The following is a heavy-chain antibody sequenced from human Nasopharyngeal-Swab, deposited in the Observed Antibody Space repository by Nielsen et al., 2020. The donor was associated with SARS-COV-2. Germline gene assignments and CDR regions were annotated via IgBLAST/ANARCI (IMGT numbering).Heavy chain of an antibody. CDR1: GGSISSSNW. CDR3: ARRGMGGTVRYCSGDGCYPIDY. D-gene: IGHD2-15*01. CDR2: IYHSGST. Sequence: SETLSLTCAVTGGSISSSNWWSWVRQPPGKGLEWIGEIYHSGSTNYNPSLRSRVTLSVDKSKNHFSLKLSSVTAADTAVYYCARRGMGGTVRYCSGDGCYPIDYWGQGTLVTVSS. J-gene: IGHJ4*02. V-gene: IGHV4-4*02.